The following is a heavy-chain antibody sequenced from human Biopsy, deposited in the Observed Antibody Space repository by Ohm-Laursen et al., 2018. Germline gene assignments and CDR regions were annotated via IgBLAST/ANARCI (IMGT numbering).Heavy chain of an antibody. Sequence: AASVKVSCKVSGGTFTNHAVGWVRQAPGQGLEWMGGFAPENGKTVYAQNFQARVSMIEDTSTDTAYMELRSLRSEDTAVYYCAADINVWNVNYWGQGTQVTVSS. CDR3: AADINVWNVNY. D-gene: IGHD1-1*01. CDR2: FAPENGKT. V-gene: IGHV1-24*01. J-gene: IGHJ4*02. CDR1: GGTFTNHA.